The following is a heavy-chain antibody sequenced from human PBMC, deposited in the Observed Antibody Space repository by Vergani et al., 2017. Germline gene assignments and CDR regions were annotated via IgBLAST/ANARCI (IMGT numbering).Heavy chain of an antibody. V-gene: IGHV1-3*01. D-gene: IGHD3-22*01. CDR3: AREAYDSSGDDLLFDY. CDR1: GYTFTSYA. CDR2: INAGNGNT. Sequence: QVQLVQSGAEVKKPGASVKVSCKASGYTFTSYAMHWVRQAPGQRLEWMGWINAGNGNTKYSQKFQGRVTITRDTSAGTAYMELSSLRSDDTAVYYCAREAYDSSGDDLLFDYWGQGTLVTVSS. J-gene: IGHJ4*02.